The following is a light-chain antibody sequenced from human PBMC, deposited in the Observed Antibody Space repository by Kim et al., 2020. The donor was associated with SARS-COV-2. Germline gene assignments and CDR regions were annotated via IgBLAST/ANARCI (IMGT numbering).Light chain of an antibody. J-gene: IGKJ2*01. CDR3: QENYSPWYT. CDR1: QTIATY. Sequence: DIQMTQPPSLSASIGDSVTITCRASQTIATYLNWYQHKTGTGPNLLIFGATNLQNGIPSRFSGSGSGTHFTLTISRLQTEDLATYYCQENYSPWYTFGQGTKLEI. CDR2: GAT. V-gene: IGKV1-39*01.